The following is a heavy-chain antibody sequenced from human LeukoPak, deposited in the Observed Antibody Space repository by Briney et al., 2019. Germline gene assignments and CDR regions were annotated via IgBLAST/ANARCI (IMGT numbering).Heavy chain of an antibody. Sequence: PSETLSLTCTVSGGSISSSSYYWGWIRQPPGKGLEWIGYIYYSGSTNYNPSLKSRVTISVDTSKNQFSLKLSSVTAADTAVYYCARSWDYYDSSGYSFDYWGQGTLVTVSS. D-gene: IGHD3-22*01. CDR3: ARSWDYYDSSGYSFDY. V-gene: IGHV4-61*05. J-gene: IGHJ4*02. CDR1: GGSISSSSYY. CDR2: IYYSGST.